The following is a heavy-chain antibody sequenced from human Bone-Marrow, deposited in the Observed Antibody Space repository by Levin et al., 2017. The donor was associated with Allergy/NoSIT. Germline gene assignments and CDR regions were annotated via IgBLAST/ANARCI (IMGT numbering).Heavy chain of an antibody. Sequence: SVKVSCKASGGAFSSDAISWVRQAPGQGLECMGTIIPIFGAAHYAQKFQGRVSITADTSTNTAYMDLSSLRSEDTAVYYCARGWSRGGFNIWGQGTMVTVS. J-gene: IGHJ3*02. D-gene: IGHD3-10*01. CDR1: GGAFSSDA. CDR3: ARGWSRGGFNI. CDR2: IIPIFGAA. V-gene: IGHV1-69*06.